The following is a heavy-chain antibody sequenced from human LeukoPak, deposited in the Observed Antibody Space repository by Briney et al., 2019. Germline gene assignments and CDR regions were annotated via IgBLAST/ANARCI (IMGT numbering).Heavy chain of an antibody. CDR1: GGSISSYY. CDR3: AATIAAAGVSWFDP. V-gene: IGHV4-59*08. J-gene: IGHJ5*02. Sequence: SETLSLTCTVSGGSISSYYWSWIRQPPGKGLEWIGYIYYSGSTNYNPSLKSRVTISVDTSKNQFSLKLSSVTAADTAVYYCAATIAAAGVSWFDPWGQGTLVTVSS. CDR2: IYYSGST. D-gene: IGHD6-13*01.